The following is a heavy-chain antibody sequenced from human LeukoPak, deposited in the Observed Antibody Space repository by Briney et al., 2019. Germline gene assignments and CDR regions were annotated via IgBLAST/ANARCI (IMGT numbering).Heavy chain of an antibody. CDR1: GGSVSSGTYY. CDR2: IYSSGST. Sequence: SETLSLTCTVSGGSVSSGTYYWSWIRQPPGKGLEWIGYIYSSGSTNYNPSLKSRVTISVDTSKNQFSLKLSSVTAADTAVYYCARADEGGYYYYGMDVWGQGTTVTVSS. V-gene: IGHV4-61*01. J-gene: IGHJ6*02. CDR3: ARADEGGYYYYGMDV. D-gene: IGHD3-16*01.